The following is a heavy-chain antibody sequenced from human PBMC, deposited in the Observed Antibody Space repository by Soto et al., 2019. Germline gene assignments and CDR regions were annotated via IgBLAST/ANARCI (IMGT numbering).Heavy chain of an antibody. V-gene: IGHV3-23*01. CDR3: AKDPGYSSSWSNWFDP. Sequence: PGGSLRLSCAASGFTFSSYAMSWVRQAPGKGLEWVSAICGSGGSTYNADTVKGRFTISRDNSKNTLYLQMNSLRAEDTAVYYCAKDPGYSSSWSNWFDPWGQGTLVTVSS. CDR1: GFTFSSYA. J-gene: IGHJ5*02. D-gene: IGHD6-13*01. CDR2: ICGSGGST.